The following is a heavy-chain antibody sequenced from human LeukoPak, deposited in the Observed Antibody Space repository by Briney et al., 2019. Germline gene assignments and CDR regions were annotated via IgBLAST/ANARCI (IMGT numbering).Heavy chain of an antibody. CDR2: IGSGADL. CDR1: AFALGVHA. V-gene: IGHV3-23*01. CDR3: AKDWTPHNRVYDCLDA. J-gene: IGHJ5*02. Sequence: GRSLRLSCVGSAFALGVHAMSWVRQAPGKGPEWVATIGSGADLFYAESVKGRFTISRDDPRNTVWLQMNSLRAEDTALYYCAKDWTPHNRVYDCLDAWGQGTQVTVSS. D-gene: IGHD3-16*01.